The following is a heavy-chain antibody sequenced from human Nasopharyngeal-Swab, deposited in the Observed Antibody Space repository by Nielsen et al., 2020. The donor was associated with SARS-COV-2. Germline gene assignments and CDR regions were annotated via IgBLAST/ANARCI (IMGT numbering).Heavy chain of an antibody. CDR3: AREDYYDRGYYYGMDV. D-gene: IGHD3-22*01. CDR2: INSDGSST. Sequence: GSLRLSCAASGFTFSSYWMHWVRQAPGKGLVWVSRINSDGSSTSYADSVKGRFTISRDNAKNTLYLQMNSLRAEDTAVYYCAREDYYDRGYYYGMDVWGQGTTVTVSS. V-gene: IGHV3-74*01. J-gene: IGHJ6*02. CDR1: GFTFSSYW.